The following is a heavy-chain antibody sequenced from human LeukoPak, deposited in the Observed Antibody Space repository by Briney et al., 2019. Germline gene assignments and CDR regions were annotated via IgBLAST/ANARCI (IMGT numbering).Heavy chain of an antibody. J-gene: IGHJ4*02. Sequence: SETLSLTCTVSGGSISSYYWTWIRQPPGKGLEWIGYIYYSGSTSYNPSLMSRVTFSVDTSRNQFSLRLSSVTAADTAVYFCGRRCDYGGCADYWGQGTLVTVSS. D-gene: IGHD4/OR15-4a*01. CDR3: GRRCDYGGCADY. CDR1: GGSISSYY. V-gene: IGHV4-59*08. CDR2: IYYSGST.